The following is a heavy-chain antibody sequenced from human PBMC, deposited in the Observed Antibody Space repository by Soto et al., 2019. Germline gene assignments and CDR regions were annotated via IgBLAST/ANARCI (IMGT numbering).Heavy chain of an antibody. J-gene: IGHJ4*02. CDR3: ARSDGYMYYFDY. CDR2: IIPIFGTA. Sequence: SVKVSCKASGGTFSSYAISWVRQAPGQGLEWMGGIIPIFGTANYAQKFQGRVTITADKSTSTAYMELSSLRSEDTAVYYCARSDGYMYYFDYWGQGTLVTVSS. V-gene: IGHV1-69*06. D-gene: IGHD2-21*01. CDR1: GGTFSSYA.